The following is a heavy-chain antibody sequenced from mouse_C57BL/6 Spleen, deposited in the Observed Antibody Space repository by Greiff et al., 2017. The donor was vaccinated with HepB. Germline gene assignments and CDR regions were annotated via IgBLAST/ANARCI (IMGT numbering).Heavy chain of an antibody. CDR1: GFTFSDYY. J-gene: IGHJ1*03. CDR3: ARAPLGRHFDV. D-gene: IGHD4-1*01. Sequence: EVQVVESEGGLVQPGSSMKLSCTASGFTFSDYYMAWVRQVPEKGLEWVANINYDGSSTYYLDSLKSRFIISRDNAKNILYLQMSSLKSEDTATYYCARAPLGRHFDVWGTGTTVTVSS. CDR2: INYDGSST. V-gene: IGHV5-16*01.